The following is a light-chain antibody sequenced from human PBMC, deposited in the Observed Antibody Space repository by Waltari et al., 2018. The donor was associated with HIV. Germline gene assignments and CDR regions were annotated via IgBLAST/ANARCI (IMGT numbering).Light chain of an antibody. CDR3: LLSYAGARPVI. V-gene: IGLV7-46*01. Sequence: QPVVTQEPSLTVSPGRTVTLTRGPSTGAVTSGHTPHSFHQKPGQAPRTLIYDTNNKHSWTPARFSGSLLGGKAALTLSGAQPEDEAKYYCLLSYAGARPVIFGGGTQLTVL. CDR2: DTN. J-gene: IGLJ2*01. CDR1: TGAVTSGHT.